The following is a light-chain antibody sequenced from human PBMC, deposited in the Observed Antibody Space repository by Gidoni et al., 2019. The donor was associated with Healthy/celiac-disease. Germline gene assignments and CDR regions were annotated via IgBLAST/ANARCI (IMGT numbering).Light chain of an antibody. V-gene: IGLV2-14*01. J-gene: IGLJ2*01. Sequence: QSALTQPASVAGSPGQSITISCPGTSSDVGGYHYVSWYQQHPVKAPKLMIYDVSNRPSGVSNRFSGSKSGNTASLTISGLQAEDEADYYCSSYTSSSTVVFGGGTKLTVL. CDR1: SSDVGGYHY. CDR2: DVS. CDR3: SSYTSSSTVV.